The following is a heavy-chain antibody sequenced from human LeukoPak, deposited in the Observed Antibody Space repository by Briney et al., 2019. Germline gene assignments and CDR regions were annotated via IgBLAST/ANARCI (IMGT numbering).Heavy chain of an antibody. Sequence: GGSLRLSCAASGFTFSSYWMHWVRQAPGKGLVCVSRINTDGSSPTYVDSVKGRFTISRDNAKNTLYLQINSLRAEDTAVYYCARGRVTSSWYYFDYWGQGALVTVSS. V-gene: IGHV3-74*01. CDR2: INTDGSSP. J-gene: IGHJ4*02. CDR3: ARGRVTSSWYYFDY. CDR1: GFTFSSYW. D-gene: IGHD6-13*01.